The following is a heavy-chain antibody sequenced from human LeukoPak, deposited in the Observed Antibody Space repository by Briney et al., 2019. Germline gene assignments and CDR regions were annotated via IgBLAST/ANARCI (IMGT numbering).Heavy chain of an antibody. CDR1: GGSISSGGYS. CDR3: ARGRSSSGYYYSFDY. CDR2: IYHSGST. V-gene: IGHV4-30-2*01. Sequence: PSETLSLTCAVSGGSISSGGYSWSWIRQPPGKGLEWIGYIYHSGSTYYNPSLKSRVTISVDRSKNQFSLKLSSVTAADTAVYYCARGRSSSGYYYSFDYWGQGTLVTVSS. J-gene: IGHJ4*02. D-gene: IGHD3-22*01.